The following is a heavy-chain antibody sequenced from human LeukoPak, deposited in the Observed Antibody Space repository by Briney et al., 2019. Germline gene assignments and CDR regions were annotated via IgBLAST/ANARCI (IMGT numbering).Heavy chain of an antibody. D-gene: IGHD3-3*01. J-gene: IGHJ5*02. CDR3: ARGSLITSFGVVIIGFDP. Sequence: GASVKVSCKASGYTYTSYDINWVRHATGQGLEWMGWMNPNSGNTGYAQKFQGRVTMTRDTSISTAYMELSSLRSEDTAVYYCARGSLITSFGVVIIGFDPWGQGTLVTVFS. CDR1: GYTYTSYD. V-gene: IGHV1-8*01. CDR2: MNPNSGNT.